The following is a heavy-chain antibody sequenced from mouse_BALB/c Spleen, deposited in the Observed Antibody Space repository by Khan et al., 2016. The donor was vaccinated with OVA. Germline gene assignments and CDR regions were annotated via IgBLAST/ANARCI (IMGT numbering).Heavy chain of an antibody. D-gene: IGHD2-1*01. Sequence: QVQLKESGPGLVAPSQSLSITCTVSGFSLTSYGVSWVRQPPGKGLEWLGVIWGDGNTNYHSTLISRLSISKDDSKSQVFLKLNSLQTDDTATYXCVKQNHGTLYAVDYWGQGTSVTVSS. J-gene: IGHJ4*01. CDR1: GFSLTSYG. V-gene: IGHV2-3*01. CDR3: VKQNHGTLYAVDY. CDR2: IWGDGNT.